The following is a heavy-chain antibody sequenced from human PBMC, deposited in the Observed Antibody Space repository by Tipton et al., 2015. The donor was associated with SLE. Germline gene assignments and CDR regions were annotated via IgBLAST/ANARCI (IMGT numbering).Heavy chain of an antibody. Sequence: TLSLTCTVSGGSISSYYWSWIRQPPGKGLEWIGSIYYSGSTYYNPSLKSRVTISVDTSKNQFSLKLSSVTAADTAVYYCALGKAARPIDYWGQGTLVTVSS. CDR3: ALGKAARPIDY. CDR1: GGSISSYY. J-gene: IGHJ4*02. V-gene: IGHV4-59*04. D-gene: IGHD6-6*01. CDR2: IYYSGST.